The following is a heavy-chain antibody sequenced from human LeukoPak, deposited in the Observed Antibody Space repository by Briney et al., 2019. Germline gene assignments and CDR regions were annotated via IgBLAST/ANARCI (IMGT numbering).Heavy chain of an antibody. V-gene: IGHV4-38-2*01. CDR2: IYHSGST. Sequence: PSETLSLTCAVSGYSISSGYYWGWIRQPPGKGLEWIGSIYHSGSTYYNPSLKSRVTISVDTSKNQFSLKLSSVTAADTAVYYCARHPAGGTFIGYYMDVWGKGTTVPVSS. J-gene: IGHJ6*03. D-gene: IGHD6-13*01. CDR3: ARHPAGGTFIGYYMDV. CDR1: GYSISSGYY.